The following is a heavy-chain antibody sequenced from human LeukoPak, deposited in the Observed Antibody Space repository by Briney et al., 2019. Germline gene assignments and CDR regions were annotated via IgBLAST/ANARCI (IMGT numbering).Heavy chain of an antibody. D-gene: IGHD3-3*01. V-gene: IGHV4-34*01. CDR3: VRDRPSYDFWSGYYYEGLEY. CDR2: INHSGST. Sequence: SETLSLTCVVYGGSFSGYYWSWIRQPPGKGLEWIGEINHSGSTDCNPSLKSRVTISVDTSENQFSLELASVTAADTAVYYCVRDRPSYDFWSGYYYEGLEYWGQGTLVTVSS. J-gene: IGHJ4*02. CDR1: GGSFSGYY.